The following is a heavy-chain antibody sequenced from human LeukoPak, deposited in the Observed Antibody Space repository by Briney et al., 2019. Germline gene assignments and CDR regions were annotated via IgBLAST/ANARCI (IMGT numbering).Heavy chain of an antibody. Sequence: PGGSLRLSCAASGFTFSSYGMHWVRQAPGKGLEWVAIISYDGSNKYYADSVKGRFTISRDNSKNTLYLQMNSLRAEDTAVYYCATGYSSTGYYFDYWGQGTLVTVPS. CDR1: GFTFSSYG. CDR2: ISYDGSNK. V-gene: IGHV3-30*03. J-gene: IGHJ4*02. CDR3: ATGYSSTGYYFDY. D-gene: IGHD6-13*01.